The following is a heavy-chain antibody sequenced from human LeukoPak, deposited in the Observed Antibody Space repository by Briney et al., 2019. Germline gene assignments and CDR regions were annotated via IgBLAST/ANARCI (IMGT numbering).Heavy chain of an antibody. Sequence: ASVKVSCKASGYTFTGYYMHWVRQAPGQGLEWMGWINPNSGGTNYAQKFQGRVAMTRDTSISTAYMELSRLRSDDTAVYYCARDLAYCGGDCPIDAFDIWGQGTMVTVSS. J-gene: IGHJ3*02. V-gene: IGHV1-2*02. CDR1: GYTFTGYY. D-gene: IGHD2-21*02. CDR3: ARDLAYCGGDCPIDAFDI. CDR2: INPNSGGT.